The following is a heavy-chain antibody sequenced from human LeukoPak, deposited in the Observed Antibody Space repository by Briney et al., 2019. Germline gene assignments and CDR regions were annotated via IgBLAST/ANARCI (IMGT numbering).Heavy chain of an antibody. V-gene: IGHV4-34*01. D-gene: IGHD3-3*01. J-gene: IGHJ5*02. Sequence: SETLSLTCAVYGGSFSGYYWSWIRQPPGKGLEWIGEINHSGSTNYNPSLKSRVTISVDTSKNQFSLKLSSVTAADTAVYYCARALTYYDFWSGPTFSVIWFDPWGQGTLVTVSS. CDR1: GGSFSGYY. CDR2: INHSGST. CDR3: ARALTYYDFWSGPTFSVIWFDP.